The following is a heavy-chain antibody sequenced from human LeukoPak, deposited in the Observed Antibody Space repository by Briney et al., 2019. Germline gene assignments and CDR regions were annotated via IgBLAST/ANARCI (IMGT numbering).Heavy chain of an antibody. V-gene: IGHV1-18*01. Sequence: GASVKVSCKASGYTFSSYGINWVRQAPGQGLEWMGWISAYTANTNYAQKLQGRVTMTTDTSTSTAYMELRSLRSDDTAVYYCARAYPRYYYDSSGLSDYWGQGTLVTVSS. J-gene: IGHJ4*02. CDR2: ISAYTANT. CDR1: GYTFSSYG. D-gene: IGHD3-22*01. CDR3: ARAYPRYYYDSSGLSDY.